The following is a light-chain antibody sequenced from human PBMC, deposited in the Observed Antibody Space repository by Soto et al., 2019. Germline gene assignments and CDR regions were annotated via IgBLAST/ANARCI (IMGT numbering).Light chain of an antibody. J-gene: IGKJ1*01. CDR2: GAS. V-gene: IGKV3-15*01. CDR1: QSISSN. Sequence: EIVMTQSPATLSVSPGERATLSCRSSQSISSNLAWYQQKPGQAPRLLVYGASTRATSFPARFSGSGSGTEFTLNINSLQAEDVATYYCQQFFYFPTFGQGTKV. CDR3: QQFFYFPT.